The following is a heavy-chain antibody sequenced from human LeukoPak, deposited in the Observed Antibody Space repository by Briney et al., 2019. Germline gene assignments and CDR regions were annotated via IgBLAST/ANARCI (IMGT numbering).Heavy chain of an antibody. D-gene: IGHD3-10*01. V-gene: IGHV1-69*05. CDR2: ITPIFGTA. CDR3: ARSLYGSGYYYYMDV. Sequence: GASVKVSCKASGGTFSSYAISWVRQAPGQGLEWMGGITPIFGTANYAQKFQGRVTITTDESTSTAYMELSSLRSEDTAVYYCARSLYGSGYYYYMDVWGKGTTVTVSS. CDR1: GGTFSSYA. J-gene: IGHJ6*03.